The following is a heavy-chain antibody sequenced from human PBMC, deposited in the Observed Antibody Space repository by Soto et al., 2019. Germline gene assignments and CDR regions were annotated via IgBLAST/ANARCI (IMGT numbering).Heavy chain of an antibody. Sequence: GSVKVSYKASGYPFTGYYMHLVRQAPGQGLEWMGWINPNSGGTNYAQKFQGRVTMTRDTSISTAYMELSRLRSDDTAVYYCARDPVSSGGMDVWGQGTTVTGSS. J-gene: IGHJ6*01. CDR2: INPNSGGT. CDR3: ARDPVSSGGMDV. V-gene: IGHV1-2*02. CDR1: GYPFTGYY.